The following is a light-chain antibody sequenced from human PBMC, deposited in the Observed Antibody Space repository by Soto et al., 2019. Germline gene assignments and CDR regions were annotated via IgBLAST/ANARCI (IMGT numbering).Light chain of an antibody. J-gene: IGLJ1*01. CDR3: AAWDDSLSGGV. V-gene: IGLV1-47*01. CDR1: SSNIGSNY. CDR2: KNN. Sequence: QSVLTQPPSASGTPGQRVIISCSGSSSNIGSNYVYWYQQLPGTAPKLLIYKNNQRPSGVPDRFSGCKSGTSASLAISGLRSEDEADYYCAAWDDSLSGGVFGTGTKLTVL.